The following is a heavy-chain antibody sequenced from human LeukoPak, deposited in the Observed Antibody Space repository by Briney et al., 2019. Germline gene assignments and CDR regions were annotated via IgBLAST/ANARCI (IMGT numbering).Heavy chain of an antibody. CDR2: INPNSGDT. CDR1: GFTFTSSA. J-gene: IGHJ4*02. V-gene: IGHV1-2*02. CDR3: ARDLHWGPDY. Sequence: ASVKVSCKASGFTFTSSAMQWVRQAPGQGLEWMGWINPNSGDTNYAQKFQGRVTMTRDTSINTAYMELSRLRSDDTAVYYCARDLHWGPDYWGQGTLVTVSS. D-gene: IGHD7-27*01.